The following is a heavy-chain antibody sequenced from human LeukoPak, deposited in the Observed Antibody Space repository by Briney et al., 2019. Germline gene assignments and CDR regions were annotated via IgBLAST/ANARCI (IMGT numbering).Heavy chain of an antibody. CDR3: ARDRHDSSGYYPTQYYFDY. J-gene: IGHJ4*02. D-gene: IGHD3-22*01. CDR2: INPSGGST. Sequence: ASVKVSCKASGYTFTSYYMHWVRQAPGQGLEWMGIINPSGGSTSYAQKFQGRVTMTRDTSTSTVYMELSSLRSEDTAVYYCARDRHDSSGYYPTQYYFDYWGQGTLVTVSS. V-gene: IGHV1-46*01. CDR1: GYTFTSYY.